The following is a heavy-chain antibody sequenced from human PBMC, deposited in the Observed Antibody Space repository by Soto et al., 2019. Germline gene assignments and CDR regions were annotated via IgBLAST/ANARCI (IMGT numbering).Heavy chain of an antibody. CDR1: GGIFKNFD. CDR3: AINAERNAQKFDF. J-gene: IGHJ4*02. Sequence: QVQLVQSGSEVKRPGSSVKVSCKTSGGIFKNFDIGWVRQSPGQGLEWMGEIIPLFNATNYAQKFRGRVKVTADESTRKAYMELTRLTYDDTAVYFCAINAERNAQKFDFWGQGTLVTVSS. V-gene: IGHV1-69*01. CDR2: IIPLFNAT. D-gene: IGHD2-2*01.